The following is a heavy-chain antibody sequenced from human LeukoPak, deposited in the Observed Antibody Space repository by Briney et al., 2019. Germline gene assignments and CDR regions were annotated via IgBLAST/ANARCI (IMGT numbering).Heavy chain of an antibody. D-gene: IGHD6-13*01. CDR2: IYHSGST. CDR3: ARVVGSSWYCFDY. V-gene: IGHV4-38-2*01. J-gene: IGHJ4*02. CDR1: GYSISSGYY. Sequence: SETLSLTCAVSGYSISSGYYWGWIRQPPGKGLEWIGSIYHSGSTYYNPSLKSRVTISVDTSKNQFSLKLSSVTAADTAVYYCARVVGSSWYCFDYWGQGTQVTVSS.